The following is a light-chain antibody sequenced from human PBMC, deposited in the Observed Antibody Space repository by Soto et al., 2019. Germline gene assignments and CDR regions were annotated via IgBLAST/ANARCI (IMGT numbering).Light chain of an antibody. CDR1: QSVRNNY. J-gene: IGKJ4*01. V-gene: IGKV3-20*01. CDR2: DAS. CDR3: QQFSSYPLT. Sequence: EIVMTQSPATLSVSPGERATLSGRASQSVRNNYLAWYQQKPGQAPRLLIYDASSRATGIPDRFSGGGSGTDFTLTISRLEPEEFAVYYCQQFSSYPLTCGGGTKVDI.